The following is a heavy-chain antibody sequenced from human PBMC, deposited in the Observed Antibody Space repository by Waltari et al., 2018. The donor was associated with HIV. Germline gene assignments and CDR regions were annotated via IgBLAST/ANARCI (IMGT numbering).Heavy chain of an antibody. J-gene: IGHJ6*02. CDR3: AREGYTTIFGVARYYYYGMDV. CDR1: GFTFSSYW. CDR2: INSDGSST. D-gene: IGHD3-3*01. V-gene: IGHV3-74*01. Sequence: GFTFSSYWMHWVRQAPGKGLVWVSRINSDGSSTSYADSVKGRFTISRDNAKNTLYLQMNSLRAEDTAVYYCAREGYTTIFGVARYYYYGMDVWGQGTTVTVSS.